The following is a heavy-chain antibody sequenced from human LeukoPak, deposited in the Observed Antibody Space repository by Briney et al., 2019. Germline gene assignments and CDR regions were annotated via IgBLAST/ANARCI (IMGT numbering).Heavy chain of an antibody. Sequence: GGSLRLSCTTSGFIFRDFAMTWVRQAPGKGLEWVGFVRGSPYGATTEYAASMKGGFTISRDDSKSIAYLQMNSLKTEDTGVYYCTRGKDGGNPYYYDYWGQGTLVIVSS. J-gene: IGHJ4*02. CDR2: VRGSPYGATT. D-gene: IGHD4-23*01. CDR1: GFIFRDFA. CDR3: TRGKDGGNPYYYDY. V-gene: IGHV3-49*04.